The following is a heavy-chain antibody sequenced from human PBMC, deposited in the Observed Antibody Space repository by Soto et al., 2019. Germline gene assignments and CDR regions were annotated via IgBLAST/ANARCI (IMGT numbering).Heavy chain of an antibody. CDR2: IYPGDSDT. J-gene: IGHJ6*03. Sequence: GESLKISCKGSGYSFTSYWIGWVRQMPGKGLEWMGIIYPGDSDTRYSPSFQGQVTISADKSISTAYLQWSSLKASDTAMYYCARSIGQYDYIGGSYPPSYYYYMDVWGKGTKVTVSS. V-gene: IGHV5-51*01. CDR1: GYSFTSYW. CDR3: ARSIGQYDYIGGSYPPSYYYYMDV. D-gene: IGHD3-16*02.